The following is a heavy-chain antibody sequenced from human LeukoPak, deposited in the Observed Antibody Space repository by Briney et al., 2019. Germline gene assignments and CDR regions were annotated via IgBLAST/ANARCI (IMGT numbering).Heavy chain of an antibody. V-gene: IGHV3-21*01. CDR1: GFTLSSYS. J-gene: IGHJ4*02. CDR3: AREGAAGGYDMDY. Sequence: PGGSLRLSCAASGFTLSSYSMNWVRQAPGKGLEWVSSISSSSTYIYYADSVKGRFTISRDNAKNSLYLQMNSLRAEDTAVYHCAREGAAGGYDMDYWGQGTLVTVSS. D-gene: IGHD5-12*01. CDR2: ISSSSTYI.